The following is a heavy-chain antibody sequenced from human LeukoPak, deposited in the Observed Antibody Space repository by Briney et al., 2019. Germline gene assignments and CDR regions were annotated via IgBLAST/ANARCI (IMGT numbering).Heavy chain of an antibody. J-gene: IGHJ4*02. CDR1: GFTFSSYG. V-gene: IGHV3-33*01. D-gene: IGHD6-13*01. CDR2: ILSDGSKE. CDR3: ARDTEVSSSWSLDY. Sequence: GGSLRLSCAASGFTFSSYGMHWVRQAPGKGLEWVAVILSDGSKEFYTDSVKGRFIISTDSSKNTLYLQMNSLRAEDTAVYYCARDTEVSSSWSLDYWGQGTLVTVSS.